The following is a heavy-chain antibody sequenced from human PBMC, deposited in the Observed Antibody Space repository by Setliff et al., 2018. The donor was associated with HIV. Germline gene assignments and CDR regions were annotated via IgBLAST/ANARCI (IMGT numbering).Heavy chain of an antibody. Sequence: SETLSLTCTVSGGSISSSGPGYYWSWIRQPPGKGLEWIGCISHSGNTNFNPSLNSRVTISLDTSKNQFSLRLTSLTAADTAIYYCARSTVGAGASFPWGRGILVTVSS. CDR1: GGSISSSGPGYY. CDR3: ARSTVGAGASFP. J-gene: IGHJ5*02. D-gene: IGHD1-26*01. CDR2: ISHSGNT. V-gene: IGHV4-61*05.